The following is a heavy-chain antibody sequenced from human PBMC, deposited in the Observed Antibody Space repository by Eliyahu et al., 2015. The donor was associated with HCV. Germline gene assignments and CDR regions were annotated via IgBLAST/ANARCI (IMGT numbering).Heavy chain of an antibody. D-gene: IGHD5-18*01. CDR3: AHMAGYKHFDF. V-gene: IGHV2-5*02. CDR1: GFSLSTNGVG. CDR2: IYWDDDK. J-gene: IGHJ4*02. Sequence: QITLKESGPTLVKPTQTLTLTCTFSGFSLSTNGVGVGWIRQPPGKALEWLSLIYWDDDKRYNPSLKSRLSITKDTSKNQVVLTLTNMDPVDTATYYCAHMAGYKHFDFWGQGTLVTVSS.